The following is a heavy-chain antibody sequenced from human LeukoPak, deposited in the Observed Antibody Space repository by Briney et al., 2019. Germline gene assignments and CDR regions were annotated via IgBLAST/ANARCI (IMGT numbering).Heavy chain of an antibody. Sequence: PGGSLRLSCAASGFTFSNYAMSWVRQAPGKGLEWVSAISGSASSTYHADSVKGRFTISRDNSKNTLYLQMNSLRAEDTAVYYCAKDTGFGELSVLDYWGQGTLVTVSS. D-gene: IGHD3-10*01. J-gene: IGHJ4*02. CDR2: ISGSASST. CDR3: AKDTGFGELSVLDY. V-gene: IGHV3-23*01. CDR1: GFTFSNYA.